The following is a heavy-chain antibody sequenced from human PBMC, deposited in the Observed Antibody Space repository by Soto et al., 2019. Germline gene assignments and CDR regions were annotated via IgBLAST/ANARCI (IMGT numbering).Heavy chain of an antibody. CDR3: AKDHLTTTVTTVGY. Sequence: QVPLVESGGGVVQPGRSLRLSCAASGFTFSNYGMHWVRQAPGKGLEWVAVISYHGSDKYYVDSVKGRFTISRDNSKNTLYLQMDSLRAEDTAVYYCAKDHLTTTVTTVGYWGQGTLVTVSS. V-gene: IGHV3-30*18. CDR2: ISYHGSDK. CDR1: GFTFSNYG. D-gene: IGHD4-17*01. J-gene: IGHJ4*02.